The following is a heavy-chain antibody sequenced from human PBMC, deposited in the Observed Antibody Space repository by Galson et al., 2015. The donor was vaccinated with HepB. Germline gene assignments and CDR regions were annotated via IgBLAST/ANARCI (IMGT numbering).Heavy chain of an antibody. CDR2: IKGDGSEE. CDR3: ARDWNWGLDY. CDR1: GFTFSPIW. D-gene: IGHD7-27*01. Sequence: SLRLSCAASGFTFSPIWMSWVRQAPGKGLEWVANIKGDGSEEYYVDSVKGRFTISRGNARNSLYLQMNSLTAEDTALYYCARDWNWGLDYWGQGTLVTVSS. J-gene: IGHJ4*02. V-gene: IGHV3-7*03.